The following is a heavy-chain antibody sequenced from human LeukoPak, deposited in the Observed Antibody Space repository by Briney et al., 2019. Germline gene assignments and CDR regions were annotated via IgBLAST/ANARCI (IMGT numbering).Heavy chain of an antibody. J-gene: IGHJ3*02. CDR2: INPNSGNT. CDR3: ARVGYGPNTFDI. D-gene: IGHD5-18*01. Sequence: ASVKVSCKASGYTFTGYYMHWVRQAPGQGLEWMGWINPNSGNTGYAQKFQGRVTMTRNASISTAYMELSSLRSEDTAVYFCARVGYGPNTFDIWGQGTMVTVSS. V-gene: IGHV1-8*02. CDR1: GYTFTGYY.